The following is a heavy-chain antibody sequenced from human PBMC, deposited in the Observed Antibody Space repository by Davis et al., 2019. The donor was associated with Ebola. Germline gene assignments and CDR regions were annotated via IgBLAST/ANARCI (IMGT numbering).Heavy chain of an antibody. CDR3: AKVLSRYDALVVGFDI. CDR1: GFTFSSYG. J-gene: IGHJ3*02. D-gene: IGHD2-2*01. CDR2: ISYDGSNK. Sequence: GGSLRLSCAASGFTFSSYGMHWVRQAPGKGLEWVAVISYDGSNKYYADSVKGRFTISRDNSKNTLYLQMNSLRAEDTAVYYCAKVLSRYDALVVGFDIWGQGTMVTVSS. V-gene: IGHV3-30*18.